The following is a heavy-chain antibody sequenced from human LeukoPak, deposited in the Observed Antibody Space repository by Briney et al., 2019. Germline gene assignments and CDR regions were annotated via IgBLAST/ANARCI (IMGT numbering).Heavy chain of an antibody. D-gene: IGHD1-26*01. V-gene: IGHV3-9*01. CDR1: GFTLDNYA. CDR2: IYSNGLSM. J-gene: IGHJ4*02. CDR3: AKDRGSGSYFDY. Sequence: GGSLRLSCVASGFTLDNYAMHWVRRSPGRGLEWVSMIYSNGLSMDYADSVKGRFTISRDNSKNTLYLQMNSLRAEDTAVYYCAKDRGSGSYFDYWGQGTLVTVSS.